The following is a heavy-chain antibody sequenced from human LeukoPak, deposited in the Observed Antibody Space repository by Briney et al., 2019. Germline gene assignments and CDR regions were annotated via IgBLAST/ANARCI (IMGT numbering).Heavy chain of an antibody. CDR3: AREATGLDY. CDR2: INSDGSGT. D-gene: IGHD1-26*01. V-gene: IGHV3-74*01. Sequence: PGGSLRLSCAASGFTFSSYWMHWVRQVPGKGLVWVSRINSDGSGTSYPDSVKGRFTISRDNAKNTLYLQMNSLRAEDMAVYYCAREATGLDYWGQGTLVTVSS. J-gene: IGHJ4*02. CDR1: GFTFSSYW.